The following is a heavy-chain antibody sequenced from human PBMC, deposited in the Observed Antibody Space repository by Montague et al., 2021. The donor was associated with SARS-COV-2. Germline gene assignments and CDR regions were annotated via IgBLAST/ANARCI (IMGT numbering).Heavy chain of an antibody. J-gene: IGHJ2*01. Sequence: SETLSLTCSVSGGSINNYYWGWVRQSPGKGLEWIGYIYYSGSVTTSYNPSLKSRVSISVDTSENQFSLKLTSVTAADTAVYYCARRGGGEVFARFMCWYFEVWGRGSLVTVSS. V-gene: IGHV4-59*12. CDR3: ARRGGGEVFARFMCWYFEV. CDR2: IYYSGSVTT. CDR1: GGSINNYY. D-gene: IGHD2-21*01.